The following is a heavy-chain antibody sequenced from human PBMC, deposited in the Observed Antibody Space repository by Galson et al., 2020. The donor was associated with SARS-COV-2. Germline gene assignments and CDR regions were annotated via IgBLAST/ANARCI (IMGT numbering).Heavy chain of an antibody. CDR1: GFSLSTSGVG. Sequence: SGPTLVKPTQTLTLTCTFSGFSLSTSGVGVGWIRQPPGKALEWLALIYWNDDKRYSPSLKSRLTITKDTSKNQVVLTMTNMDPVDTATYYCAHWMSRSEITIFGVARSAEYFQHWGQGTLVTVSS. CDR3: AHWMSRSEITIFGVARSAEYFQH. D-gene: IGHD3-3*01. V-gene: IGHV2-5*01. J-gene: IGHJ1*01. CDR2: IYWNDDK.